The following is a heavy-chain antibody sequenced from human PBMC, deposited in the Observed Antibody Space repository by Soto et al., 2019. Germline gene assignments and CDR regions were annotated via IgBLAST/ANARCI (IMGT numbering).Heavy chain of an antibody. J-gene: IGHJ4*02. V-gene: IGHV3-23*01. D-gene: IGHD3-16*01. CDR1: GFTFSNYA. Sequence: PGGSLRLSCAASGFTFSNYAMTWVRQAPGKGLEWVSAISDSGGSTYYTDSVKGRFTISRDNSKNTLYLQMNSLRAEDTAIYYCAKKIFTFGGVPPPAFHYWCPGPQVTLSS. CDR3: AKKIFTFGGVPPPAFHY. CDR2: ISDSGGST.